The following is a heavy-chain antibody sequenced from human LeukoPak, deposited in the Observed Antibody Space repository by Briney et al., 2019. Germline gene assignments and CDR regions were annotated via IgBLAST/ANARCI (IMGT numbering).Heavy chain of an antibody. CDR3: ARDSGGDPVDY. D-gene: IGHD3-10*01. J-gene: IGHJ4*02. CDR1: GFTFSDYF. CDR2: INKDGSIT. V-gene: IGHV3-23*01. Sequence: PGGSLRLSCAASGFTFSDYFMSWVRQAPGEGLEWVSGINKDGSITHYADSVKGRFTISRDNSKNTLFLQINSLRAEDTAVYFCARDSGGDPVDYWGQGTLVTVSS.